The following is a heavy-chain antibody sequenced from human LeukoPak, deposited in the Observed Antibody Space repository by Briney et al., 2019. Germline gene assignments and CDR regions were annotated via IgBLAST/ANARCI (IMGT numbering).Heavy chain of an antibody. Sequence: SETLSLTCTVSGGSISSYYWSWIRQPPGKGLEWIGYIYYSGSTNYNPSLKSRVTISVDTSKNQFSLKLSSVTAADTAVYYCARVVYDSSGYNMWLNFDYRGQGTLVTVSS. CDR3: ARVVYDSSGYNMWLNFDY. CDR2: IYYSGST. V-gene: IGHV4-59*01. J-gene: IGHJ4*02. CDR1: GGSISSYY. D-gene: IGHD3-22*01.